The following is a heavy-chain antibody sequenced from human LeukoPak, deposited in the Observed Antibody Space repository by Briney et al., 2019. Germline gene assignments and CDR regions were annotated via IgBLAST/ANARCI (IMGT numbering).Heavy chain of an antibody. CDR1: GGTSSSYA. CDR3: ARGAGKYIDSSLDY. D-gene: IGHD3-10*01. V-gene: IGHV1-69*13. Sequence: SVKVSCKASGGTSSSYAISWVRQAPGQGLEWMGGIIPIFGTANYAQKFQGRVTITADECTSTAYMELSSLRSEDTAVYYCARGAGKYIDSSLDYWGLGTLVTVSS. CDR2: IIPIFGTA. J-gene: IGHJ4*02.